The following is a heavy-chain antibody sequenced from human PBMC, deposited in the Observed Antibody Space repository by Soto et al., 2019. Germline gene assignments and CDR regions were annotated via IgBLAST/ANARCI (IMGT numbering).Heavy chain of an antibody. V-gene: IGHV4-30-4*01. J-gene: IGHJ4*02. CDR3: ARLLGSYYARPIDY. Sequence: SETLSLTCTVPGGSISSGDYYWSWIRQPPGKGLEWIGYIYYSGSTYYNPSLKSRVTQSVDTSKNQFSLKLSSVTAADTAGDYCARLLGSYYARPIDYWGQGTLVTVSS. CDR2: IYYSGST. D-gene: IGHD3-10*01. CDR1: GGSISSGDYY.